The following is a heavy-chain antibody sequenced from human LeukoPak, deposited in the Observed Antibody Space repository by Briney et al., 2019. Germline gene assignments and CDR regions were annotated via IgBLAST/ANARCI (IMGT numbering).Heavy chain of an antibody. CDR3: ARLTSGWYLDY. J-gene: IGHJ4*02. CDR1: GGSISSYY. Sequence: KPSETLSLTCTVSGGSISSYYWSWIRQPPGKGLEWIGYIYDSGTTNYSPSLKSRVTISVDTSKNQISLKLSSVTAADTAVYYCARLTSGWYLDYWGQGTLVTVSS. D-gene: IGHD6-19*01. CDR2: IYDSGTT. V-gene: IGHV4-59*08.